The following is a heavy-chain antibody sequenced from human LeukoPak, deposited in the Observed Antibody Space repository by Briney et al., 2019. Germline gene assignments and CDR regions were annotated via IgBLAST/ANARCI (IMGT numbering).Heavy chain of an antibody. V-gene: IGHV1-69*04. Sequence: GASVKVSCKASGGTFSSYAISWVRQAPGQGLKWMGRIIPIFGIANYAQKFQGRVTITADKSTSTAYMELSSLRSEDTAVYYCARARTTVTTSPDWFDPWGQGTLVTVSS. CDR1: GGTFSSYA. CDR2: IIPIFGIA. J-gene: IGHJ5*02. D-gene: IGHD4-17*01. CDR3: ARARTTVTTSPDWFDP.